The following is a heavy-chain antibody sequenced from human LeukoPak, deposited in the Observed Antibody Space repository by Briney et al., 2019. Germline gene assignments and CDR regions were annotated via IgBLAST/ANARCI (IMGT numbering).Heavy chain of an antibody. D-gene: IGHD3-10*01. CDR2: ISKDGRKH. CDR1: GFSFSTSG. CDR3: ARDLLNYGSAYYDVGIFDS. J-gene: IGHJ4*02. V-gene: IGHV3-30*04. Sequence: GRSLRLSCEASGFSFSTSGVHWVRQAPGKGLEWMAVISKDGRKHHYADSVKGRFTISRDNSKSTLFLQMNSLRPEDTAIYYCARDLLNYGSAYYDVGIFDSCGQGTLVTVSS.